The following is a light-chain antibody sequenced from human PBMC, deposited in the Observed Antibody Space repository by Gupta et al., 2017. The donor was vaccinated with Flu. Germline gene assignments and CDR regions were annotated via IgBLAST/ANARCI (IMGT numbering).Light chain of an antibody. CDR2: DDS. CDR3: QVWDSSSDHVV. Sequence: SYVLTQPPSVSVAPGKTARVTCGGNNIGGKSVHWYQQKPGQAPVLVVHDDSDRPSGIPERFSGSNSGNTATLTISRVEAGEEADYYCQVWDSSSDHVVFGGGTKLTVL. CDR1: NIGGKS. J-gene: IGLJ2*01. V-gene: IGLV3-21*03.